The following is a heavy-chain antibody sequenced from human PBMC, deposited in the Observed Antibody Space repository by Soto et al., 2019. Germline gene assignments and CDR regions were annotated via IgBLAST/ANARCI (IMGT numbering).Heavy chain of an antibody. Sequence: GGSLRLSCAASGFTFRSAWMSWVRQAPGKGLEWTSRIKSIVDGGTTDYPASVKGRFTISRDDSKNTLYLQMNSLRAEDTAVYYCAKDRGVEVTTRFFDYWGQGTLVTVSS. D-gene: IGHD4-17*01. CDR1: GFTFRSAW. CDR3: AKDRGVEVTTRFFDY. J-gene: IGHJ4*02. CDR2: IKSIVDGGTT. V-gene: IGHV3-15*01.